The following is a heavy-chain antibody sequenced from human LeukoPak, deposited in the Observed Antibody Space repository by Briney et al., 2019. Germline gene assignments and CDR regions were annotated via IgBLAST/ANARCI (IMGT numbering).Heavy chain of an antibody. CDR1: GYSFTNYW. CDR3: ARHRVGATRRADVFDI. CDR2: IYPGDSDT. D-gene: IGHD1-26*01. Sequence: GESLKISCKGSGYSFTNYWIGWVRQMPGKGLEWMGIIYPGDSDTRYSPSFQGQVTISVDKSINTAYLQLSSLKASDTAIYYCARHRVGATRRADVFDIWGQGTIVTVSS. J-gene: IGHJ3*02. V-gene: IGHV5-51*01.